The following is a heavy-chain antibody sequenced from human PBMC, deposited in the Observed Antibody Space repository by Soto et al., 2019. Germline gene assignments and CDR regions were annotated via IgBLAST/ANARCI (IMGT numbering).Heavy chain of an antibody. CDR1: AGSISSYY. D-gene: IGHD3-10*01. V-gene: IGHV4-59*01. CDR2: IHYSENT. CDR3: ARGTYYYGSGNIYFDS. Sequence: PSETLSLTCTVSAGSISSYYWSWIRQPPGKGLEWIGYIHYSENTNYNPSLKSRVTISVDTSKNQFSLNLSSVTAADTALYYCARGTYYYGSGNIYFDSWGQGTLVTVSS. J-gene: IGHJ4*02.